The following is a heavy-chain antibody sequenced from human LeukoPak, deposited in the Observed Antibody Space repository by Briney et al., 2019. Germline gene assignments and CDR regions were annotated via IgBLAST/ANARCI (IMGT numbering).Heavy chain of an antibody. J-gene: IGHJ6*03. D-gene: IGHD3-16*01. CDR2: IYYSGST. CDR1: GGSISSYY. CDR3: ARGMMTYYYYIDV. Sequence: SSETLSLTCTVSGGSISSYYWSWLRQPPGKGLEWIGYIYYSGSTHYNPSLKSRVTISIDTTKNQFSLKPSSVTAADTAVYYCARGMMTYYYYIDVWGKGTTVTVSS. V-gene: IGHV4-59*01.